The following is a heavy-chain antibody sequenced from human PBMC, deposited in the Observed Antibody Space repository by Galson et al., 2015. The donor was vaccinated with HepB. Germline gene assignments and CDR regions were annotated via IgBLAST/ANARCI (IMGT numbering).Heavy chain of an antibody. CDR1: GFTFSSDW. CDR2: IKQDGSEK. Sequence: SLRLSCAASGFTFSSDWMSWVRQAPGKGLEWVANIKQDGSEKYYVDSVKGRFTISRDNAKNSLYLQMNSLRAEDTAVYYCARVIVGATAWFDPWGQGTLVAVSS. J-gene: IGHJ5*02. D-gene: IGHD1-26*01. V-gene: IGHV3-7*04. CDR3: ARVIVGATAWFDP.